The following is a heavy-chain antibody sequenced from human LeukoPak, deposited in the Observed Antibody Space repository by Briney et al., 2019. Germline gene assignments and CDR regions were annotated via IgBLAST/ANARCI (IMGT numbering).Heavy chain of an antibody. CDR2: IFPGGTS. CDR1: GDSITNYY. CDR3: AKTTVTSSYWYFDL. Sequence: PSETLSITCTVSGDSITNYYWTWIRQPAGKGLDWIGRIFPGGTSYSNPSLKSRLTLSVDTSKNQISLRLTSVTAADTAVYYCAKTTVTSSYWYFDLWGRGTLVTVSS. J-gene: IGHJ2*01. V-gene: IGHV4-4*07. D-gene: IGHD4-17*01.